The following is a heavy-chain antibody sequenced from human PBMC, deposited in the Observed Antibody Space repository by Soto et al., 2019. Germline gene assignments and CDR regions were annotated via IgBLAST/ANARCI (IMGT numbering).Heavy chain of an antibody. CDR1: GGSISSGGYY. D-gene: IGHD2-15*01. CDR2: IYYSGST. V-gene: IGHV4-31*03. J-gene: IGHJ3*02. Sequence: QVQLQESGPGLVKPSQPLSLTCSVSGGSISSGGYYWSWIGQHPGKCLEWIGYIYYSGSTYYNPSLKSRVTISVDTSKNQFSLKLSSVTAADTAVYYCASPSVVVAARDAFDIWGQGTMVTVSS. CDR3: ASPSVVVAARDAFDI.